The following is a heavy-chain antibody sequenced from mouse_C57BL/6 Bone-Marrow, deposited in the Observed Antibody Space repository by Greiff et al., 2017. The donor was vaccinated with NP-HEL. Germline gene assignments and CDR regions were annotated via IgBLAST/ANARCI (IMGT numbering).Heavy chain of an antibody. CDR2: ISYDGSN. D-gene: IGHD2-4*01. V-gene: IGHV3-6*01. CDR3: ARDPSDYDVGWYFDV. J-gene: IGHJ1*03. Sequence: DVKLQESGPGLVKPSQSLSLTCSVTGYSITSGYYWNWIRQFPGNKLEWMGYISYDGSNNYNPSLKNRISITRDTSKNTFFLKLNSVTTEDTATYYCARDPSDYDVGWYFDVWGTGTTVTVSS. CDR1: GYSITSGYY.